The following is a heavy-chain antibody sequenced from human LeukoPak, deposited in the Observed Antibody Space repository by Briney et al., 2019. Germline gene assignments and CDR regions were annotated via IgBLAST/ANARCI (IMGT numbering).Heavy chain of an antibody. CDR3: AKDRGSGSYLLLHYFDY. D-gene: IGHD3-10*01. CDR2: INPSGGST. J-gene: IGHJ4*02. CDR1: GYTFTSYY. V-gene: IGHV1-46*01. Sequence: ASVKVSCKASGYTFTSYYMHWVRQAPGQGLEWMGIINPSGGSTSYAQKFQGRVTMTRDTSTSTVYMELSSLRAEDTALYYCAKDRGSGSYLLLHYFDYWGQGTLVTVSS.